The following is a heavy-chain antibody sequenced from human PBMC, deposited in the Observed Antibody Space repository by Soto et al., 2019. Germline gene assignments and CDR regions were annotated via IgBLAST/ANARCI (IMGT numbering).Heavy chain of an antibody. CDR2: IYSGGGT. Sequence: QVQLQESGPGLVKPSDTLSLTCAVSGFSMRSTNWWGWIRQPPGEGLEWIEYIYSGGGTSYNPSLKSRVTMSVDPSKNQFSMRLSSVTAVDTAVYYCAGEFYHASESYSPVDWGQGILVTVSS. J-gene: IGHJ4*02. CDR1: GFSMRSTNW. CDR3: AGEFYHASESYSPVD. D-gene: IGHD3-10*01. V-gene: IGHV4-28*07.